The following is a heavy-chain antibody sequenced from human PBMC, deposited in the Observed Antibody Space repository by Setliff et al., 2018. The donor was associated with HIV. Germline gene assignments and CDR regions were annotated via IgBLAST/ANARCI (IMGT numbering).Heavy chain of an antibody. CDR3: ARAGVVEGYYYYYYMDV. Sequence: TGGSLRLSCAASGFIFSSYAMHWVRQAPGKGLEWVAVMSYDGNNKYYADSVKGRFTISRDDAEKSVYLQMNSLRAEDTAVYYCARAGVVEGYYYYYYMDVWGKGTTVTVSS. CDR1: GFIFSSYA. CDR2: MSYDGNNK. D-gene: IGHD2-15*01. J-gene: IGHJ6*03. V-gene: IGHV3-30*07.